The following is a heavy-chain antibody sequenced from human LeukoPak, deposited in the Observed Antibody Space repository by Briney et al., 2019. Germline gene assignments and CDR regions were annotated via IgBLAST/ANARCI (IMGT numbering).Heavy chain of an antibody. V-gene: IGHV3-7*01. J-gene: IGHJ5*02. Sequence: GGSLRLSCAASGFTFSSYWMSWVRQAPGKGLEWVANIKHDGSEKYYVNSAKGRFTISRDNAKNSLYLQMNSLRAEDTALYYCARRLGLGFGEYSKNWFDPWGQGTMVTVSS. D-gene: IGHD3-10*01. CDR3: ARRLGLGFGEYSKNWFDP. CDR2: IKHDGSEK. CDR1: GFTFSSYW.